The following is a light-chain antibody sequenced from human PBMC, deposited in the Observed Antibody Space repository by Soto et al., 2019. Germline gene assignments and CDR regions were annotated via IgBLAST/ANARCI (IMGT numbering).Light chain of an antibody. CDR1: SSDVGGYNY. J-gene: IGLJ3*02. V-gene: IGLV2-8*01. Sequence: QSALTQPPSASGSPGQSVTISCTGTSSDVGGYNYVSWYQQHPGKAPKLMIYEVSERPSGVSDRFSGSKSGNTASLTVTGLQAVDEADYYCSSYAGSNNLVFGGGTKLTVL. CDR2: EVS. CDR3: SSYAGSNNLV.